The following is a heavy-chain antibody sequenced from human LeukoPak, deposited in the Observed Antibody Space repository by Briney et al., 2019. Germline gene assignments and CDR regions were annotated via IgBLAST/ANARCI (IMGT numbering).Heavy chain of an antibody. CDR2: IIPIFGTA. V-gene: IGHV1-69*05. Sequence: SVKVSCKASGGTFSSYAISWVRQAPGQGLEWMGRIIPIFGTANYAQKFQGRVTITTDESTSTACMELSSLRSEDTAVYYCARVGSGSYGAFDIWGQGTMVTVSS. CDR1: GGTFSSYA. D-gene: IGHD1-26*01. J-gene: IGHJ3*02. CDR3: ARVGSGSYGAFDI.